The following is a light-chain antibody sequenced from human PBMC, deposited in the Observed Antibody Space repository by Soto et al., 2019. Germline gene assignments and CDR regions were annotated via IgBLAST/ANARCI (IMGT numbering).Light chain of an antibody. V-gene: IGKV1-5*03. J-gene: IGKJ2*01. CDR3: QQYSTYSYT. Sequence: DIQMTQSPSTLSASVGDRVTITCRVSQSISTWLAWYQQKPGKAPKVLIYKASNLESGVPPRFSGSGSGTEFTLTITSLQPDDFATYYCQQYSTYSYTFGQGTKLEI. CDR2: KAS. CDR1: QSISTW.